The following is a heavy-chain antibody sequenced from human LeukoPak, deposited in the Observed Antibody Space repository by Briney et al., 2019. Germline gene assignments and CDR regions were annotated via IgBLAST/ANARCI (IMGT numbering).Heavy chain of an antibody. Sequence: SVKVSCKASGGTFSSYTISWARQAPGQGLEWMGRIIPILGIANYAQKFQGRVTITADKSTSTAYMELSSLRSEDTAVYYCASEYPVVAAIWEPIWGQGTMVTVSS. CDR1: GGTFSSYT. V-gene: IGHV1-69*02. D-gene: IGHD2-15*01. J-gene: IGHJ3*02. CDR2: IIPILGIA. CDR3: ASEYPVVAAIWEPI.